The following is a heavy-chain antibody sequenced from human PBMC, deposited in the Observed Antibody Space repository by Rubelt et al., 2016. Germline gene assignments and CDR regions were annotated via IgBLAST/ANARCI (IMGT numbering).Heavy chain of an antibody. CDR2: IYYSGST. CDR1: GGSISSSSYY. D-gene: IGHD3-22*01. J-gene: IGHJ4*02. CDR3: ARDSYDSSGYYDFDY. V-gene: IGHV4-39*07. Sequence: QLQLQESGPGLVKPSETLSLTCTVSGGSISSSSYYWGWIRQPPGKGLEWIGSIYYSGSTPYNPSLKGRVTISVDTPKNQCSLKLSSVTAADTAGYYCARDSYDSSGYYDFDYWGQGTLVTVSS.